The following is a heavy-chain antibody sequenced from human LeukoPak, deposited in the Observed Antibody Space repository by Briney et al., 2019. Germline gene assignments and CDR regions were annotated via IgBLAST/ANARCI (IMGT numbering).Heavy chain of an antibody. CDR1: GGTFSSYA. J-gene: IGHJ4*02. CDR2: IIPIFGTA. V-gene: IGHV1-69*05. CDR3: ARDQWEHGYFDY. Sequence: PVKVSCKASGGTFSSYAISWVRQAPGQGLEWMGRIIPIFGTANYAQKFQGRVTITTDESTSTAYMELSSLRSEDTAVYYCARDQWEHGYFDYWGQGTLVTVSS. D-gene: IGHD1-26*01.